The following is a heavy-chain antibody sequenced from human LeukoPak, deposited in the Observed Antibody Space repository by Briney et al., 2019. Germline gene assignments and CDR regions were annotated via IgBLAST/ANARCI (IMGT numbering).Heavy chain of an antibody. J-gene: IGHJ4*01. CDR1: GFTFSIYR. D-gene: IGHD2-8*01. CDR2: ISSSSSTI. V-gene: IGHV3-48*04. CDR3: STDPRSLIY. Sequence: QPGGSVRLSCAPSGFTFSIYRMNWVRHAPGGALEWVSYISSSSSTIYYAASVKGRFTISRDNSKNSVYLQMNSLSPEDTALYYCSTDPRSLIYWGHGTLVTVSS.